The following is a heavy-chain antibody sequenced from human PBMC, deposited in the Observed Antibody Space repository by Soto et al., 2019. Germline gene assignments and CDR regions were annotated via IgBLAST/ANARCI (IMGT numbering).Heavy chain of an antibody. D-gene: IGHD2-2*02. CDR3: AREEVDCSSTSCYTDFDY. CDR2: ISAYNGNT. Sequence: QVQLVQSGAEVKKPGASVKVSCKASGYAFTSYGISWVRQAPGQGLEWMGWISAYNGNTNYAQKLQGRVTMTTDTSTSTAYMELRSLRSDDTAVYYCAREEVDCSSTSCYTDFDYWGQGTLVTVSS. J-gene: IGHJ4*02. V-gene: IGHV1-18*01. CDR1: GYAFTSYG.